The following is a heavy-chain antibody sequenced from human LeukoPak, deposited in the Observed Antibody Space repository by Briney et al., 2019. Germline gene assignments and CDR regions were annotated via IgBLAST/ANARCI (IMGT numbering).Heavy chain of an antibody. D-gene: IGHD1-26*01. V-gene: IGHV4-34*01. CDR1: GGSFSGYY. J-gene: IGHJ4*02. Sequence: SETLSLTCAVYGGSFSGYYWSWIRQPPGKGLEWIGEINHSGGTNYNPSLKSRVTISVDTSKNQFSLKLRSVTAADTAVYYCARGSRGSYSRGVDYWGQGTLVTVSS. CDR3: ARGSRGSYSRGVDY. CDR2: INHSGGT.